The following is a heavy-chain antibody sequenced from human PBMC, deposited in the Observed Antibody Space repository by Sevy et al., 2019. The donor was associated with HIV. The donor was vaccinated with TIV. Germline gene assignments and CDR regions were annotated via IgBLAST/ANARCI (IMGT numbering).Heavy chain of an antibody. J-gene: IGHJ6*02. CDR2: VSWNSRYI. Sequence: GGSLRLSCAASGFPFNDHAMHWVRQVPGKGLEWVSGVSWNSRYIGYADSVKGRFTISRDNARHFLYLEMNSLRPEDTALYYCAKDINRGCDGVNCYSYYYFYGLDVWGQRTTVTVSS. CDR1: GFPFNDHA. CDR3: AKDINRGCDGVNCYSYYYFYGLDV. V-gene: IGHV3-9*01. D-gene: IGHD2-21*01.